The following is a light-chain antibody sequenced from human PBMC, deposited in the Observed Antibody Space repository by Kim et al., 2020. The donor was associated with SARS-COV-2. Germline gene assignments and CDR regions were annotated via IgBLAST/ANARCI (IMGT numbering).Light chain of an antibody. V-gene: IGLV3-19*01. Sequence: ALGQTVRLTCQRDSLRNYYASWYQQRPGQAPVLVLYGKYNRPSGIPDRFSGSASGNTASLPITGARAEDEADYYCNARDSSGDHVVFGGGTQLTVL. CDR2: GKY. CDR1: SLRNYY. CDR3: NARDSSGDHVV. J-gene: IGLJ3*02.